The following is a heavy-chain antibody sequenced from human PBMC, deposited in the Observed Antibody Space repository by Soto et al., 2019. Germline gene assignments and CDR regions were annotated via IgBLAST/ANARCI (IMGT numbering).Heavy chain of an antibody. CDR2: IHHRGST. Sequence: QVQLQESGPGLVRPSGTVSLTCAVSGLSISSDNWWGWVRQPPGKGLEWIGGIHHRGSTNYNPSRKSRVTMSVVPSKDLFSLTLNSVTAADTAFYYCARDQGSHPGDWGQGTLVSVSS. J-gene: IGHJ4*02. V-gene: IGHV4-4*02. D-gene: IGHD6-13*01. CDR1: GLSISSDNW. CDR3: ARDQGSHPGD.